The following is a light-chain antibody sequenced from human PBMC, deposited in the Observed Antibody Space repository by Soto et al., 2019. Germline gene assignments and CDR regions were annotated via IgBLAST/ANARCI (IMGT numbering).Light chain of an antibody. CDR2: ATS. CDR1: QGIRGD. J-gene: IGKJ1*01. CDR3: QQSYLRWT. Sequence: IQLTQSPSSLSASLGDRVTITCRATQGIRGDLCWYQQKPGKAPKLLISATSTLQSGVPSRFSGRGSGTDSTLTISSLQPEDFATYYCQQSYLRWTFGQGDQGGYQ. V-gene: IGKV1-39*01.